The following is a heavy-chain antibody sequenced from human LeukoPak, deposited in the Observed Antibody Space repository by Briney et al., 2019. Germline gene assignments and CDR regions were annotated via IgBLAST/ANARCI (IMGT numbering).Heavy chain of an antibody. V-gene: IGHV4-30-2*01. D-gene: IGHD5-18*01. Sequence: PSQTLSLTRAVSGGSISSGGYSWSWIRQPPGKGLEWIGYIYHSGSTYYNPSLKSRVTISVDRSKNQFSLKLSSVTAADTAVYYCAREDSYGPFDYWGQGTLVTVSS. CDR1: GGSISSGGYS. J-gene: IGHJ4*02. CDR2: IYHSGST. CDR3: AREDSYGPFDY.